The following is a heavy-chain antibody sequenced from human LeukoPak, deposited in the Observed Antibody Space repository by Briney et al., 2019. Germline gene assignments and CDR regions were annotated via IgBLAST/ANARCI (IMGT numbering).Heavy chain of an antibody. CDR1: GFTFSSYA. CDR3: AKGIGLPTYYFDY. Sequence: GGSLRLSCAASGFTFSSYAMSWVRQAPGKGLEWVSAISGSGGSTYYADSVKGRFTISRDNSKNTLYLQMNSLRAQDTAVYYCAKGIGLPTYYFDYWGQGTLVTVSS. J-gene: IGHJ4*02. CDR2: ISGSGGST. V-gene: IGHV3-23*01. D-gene: IGHD5/OR15-5a*01.